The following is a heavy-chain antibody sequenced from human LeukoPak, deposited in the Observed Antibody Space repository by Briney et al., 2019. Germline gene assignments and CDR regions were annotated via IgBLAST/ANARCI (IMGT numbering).Heavy chain of an antibody. CDR2: IYTSGST. J-gene: IGHJ4*02. CDR1: GVSFTSYY. CDR3: ARYLSTRWFDY. D-gene: IGHD2-15*01. V-gene: IGHV4-4*09. Sequence: SETLSLTCTVSGVSFTSYYWSWIRQPPGKGLEWIGYIYTSGSTNFNPSLKSRVTISVDTSKNQFSLRLSSVTAADTAVYYCARYLSTRWFDYWGQGTLVTVSS.